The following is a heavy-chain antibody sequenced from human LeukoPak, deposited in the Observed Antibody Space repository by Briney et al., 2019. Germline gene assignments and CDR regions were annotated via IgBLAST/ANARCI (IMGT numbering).Heavy chain of an antibody. J-gene: IGHJ4*02. CDR1: GFTVSSNY. V-gene: IGHV3-53*01. CDR3: ARAYSFGYDSSGYYYAY. D-gene: IGHD3-22*01. CDR2: IYSGGTT. Sequence: GGSLRLSCAASGFTVSSNYMSWVRQAPGKGLEWVSVIYSGGTTYYADSVKGRFTISSDSSKNTPYLQMNSLRAEDTAVYYCARAYSFGYDSSGYYYAYWGQGTLVTVSS.